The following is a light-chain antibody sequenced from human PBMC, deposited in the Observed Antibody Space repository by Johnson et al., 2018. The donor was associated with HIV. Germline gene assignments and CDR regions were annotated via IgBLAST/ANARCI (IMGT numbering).Light chain of an antibody. CDR1: SSNLGSNY. V-gene: IGLV1-51*01. J-gene: IGLJ1*01. CDR2: DNN. CDR3: GPWVSSLSAGV. Sequence: QSVLTQSPSVSAAPGQKVTISCSGSSSNLGSNYVSWYQQLPGTAPKLLIYDNNKRPSGIPDRFSGSKSGPSATLGITGLQPGDEDDYDCGPWVSSLSAGVFGTVTNVTFL.